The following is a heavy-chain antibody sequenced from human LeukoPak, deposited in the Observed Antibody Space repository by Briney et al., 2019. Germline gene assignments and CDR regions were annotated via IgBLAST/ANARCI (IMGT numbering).Heavy chain of an antibody. CDR1: GDSISSGNYH. Sequence: SETLSLTCSVSGDSISSGNYHWAWIRQPPGKGLECVGSIHHRGNTYYNSSLESRVTISVDVARNQFSLLLRSVTAADTAVYYCAKDIVVVPAAIGWFDPWGQGTLVTVSS. D-gene: IGHD2-2*01. CDR2: IHHRGNT. V-gene: IGHV4-39*07. CDR3: AKDIVVVPAAIGWFDP. J-gene: IGHJ5*02.